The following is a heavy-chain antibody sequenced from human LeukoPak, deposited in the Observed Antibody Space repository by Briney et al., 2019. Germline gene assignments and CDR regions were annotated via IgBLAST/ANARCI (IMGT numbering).Heavy chain of an antibody. CDR2: IYYSGST. D-gene: IGHD3-22*01. J-gene: IGHJ5*02. CDR3: ARGPYYYDSSGYYSPFDP. V-gene: IGHV4-31*03. CDR1: GGSISSGGYY. Sequence: SQTLSLTRTVSGGSISSGGYYWSWIRQHPGKGLEWIGYIYYSGSTYYNPSLKSRVTISVDTSKNQFSLKLSSVTAADTAVYYCARGPYYYDSSGYYSPFDPWGQGTLVTVSS.